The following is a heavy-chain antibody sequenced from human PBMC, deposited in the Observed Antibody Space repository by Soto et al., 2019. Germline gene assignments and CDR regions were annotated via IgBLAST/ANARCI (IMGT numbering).Heavy chain of an antibody. CDR3: ARDWANQYYDFWRAESPFDP. V-gene: IGHV1-18*01. CDR1: GYTFTSYG. Sequence: ASVKVSCKASGYTFTSYGISWVRQAPGQGLEWMGWISAYNGNTNYAQKLQGRVTMTTDTSTSTAYMELRILRSEDTAVYYCARDWANQYYDFWRAESPFDPWGQGTLVTVSS. D-gene: IGHD3-3*01. CDR2: ISAYNGNT. J-gene: IGHJ5*02.